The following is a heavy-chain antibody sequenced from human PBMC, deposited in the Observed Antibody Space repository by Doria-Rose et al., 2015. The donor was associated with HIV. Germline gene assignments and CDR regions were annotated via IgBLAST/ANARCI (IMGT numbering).Heavy chain of an antibody. V-gene: IGHV4-4*09. D-gene: IGHD3-10*01. CDR2: IYSSGST. CDR1: GGSISSYY. Sequence: LTCTVSGGSISSYYWNWIRQPPGQGLEWIGYIYSSGSTHYNSSLKSRVTISIDTSKNQFSLKLSSVTAADTAVYYCARFRPSRGIYYSLDVWGKGTTVTVSS. J-gene: IGHJ6*03. CDR3: ARFRPSRGIYYSLDV.